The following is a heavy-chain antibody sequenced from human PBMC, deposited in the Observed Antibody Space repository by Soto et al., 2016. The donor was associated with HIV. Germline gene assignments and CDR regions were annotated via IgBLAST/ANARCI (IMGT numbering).Heavy chain of an antibody. V-gene: IGHV3-23*01. CDR3: AKEDIRRPLRYFDWLLYGFDP. CDR1: GFTFSSYA. J-gene: IGHJ5*02. CDR2: ISGSGGST. D-gene: IGHD3-9*01. Sequence: EVQLLESGGGLVQPGGSLRLSCAASGFTFSSYAMSWVRQAPGKGLEWVSAISGSGGSTYYADSVKGRFTISRDNSKNTLYLQMNSLRAEDTAVYYCAKEDIRRPLRYFDWLLYGFDPWGQGTLVTVSS.